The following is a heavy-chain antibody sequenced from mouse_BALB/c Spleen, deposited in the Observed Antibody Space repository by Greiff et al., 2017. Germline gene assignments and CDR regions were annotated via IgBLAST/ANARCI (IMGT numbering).Heavy chain of an antibody. V-gene: IGHV5-17*02. CDR1: GFTFSSFG. CDR3: ARGTHTTARYFDV. D-gene: IGHD1-2*01. Sequence: EVQLVESGGGLVQPGGSRKLSCAASGFTFSSFGMHWVRQAPEKGLEWVAYISSGSSTIYYADTVKGRFTISRDNPKNTLFLQMTSLRSEDTAMYYCARGTHTTARYFDVWGAGTTVTVSS. CDR2: ISSGSSTI. J-gene: IGHJ1*01.